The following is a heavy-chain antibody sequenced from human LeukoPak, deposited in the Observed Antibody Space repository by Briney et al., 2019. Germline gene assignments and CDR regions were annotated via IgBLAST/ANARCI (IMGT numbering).Heavy chain of an antibody. CDR1: GFTFSSYA. Sequence: PGRSLRLSCAASGFTFSSYAMHWVRQAPGKGLEWVAVISYDGSNKYYADSVKGRFTISRDNSKNTLYLQMNSLRAEDTAVYYCASPQYYYDSSGVYWGQGTLVTVSS. D-gene: IGHD3-22*01. CDR2: ISYDGSNK. V-gene: IGHV3-30-3*01. CDR3: ASPQYYYDSSGVY. J-gene: IGHJ4*02.